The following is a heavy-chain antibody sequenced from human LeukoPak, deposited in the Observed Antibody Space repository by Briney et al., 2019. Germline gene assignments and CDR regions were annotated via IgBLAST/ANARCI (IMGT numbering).Heavy chain of an antibody. V-gene: IGHV3-21*01. D-gene: IGHD2-15*01. CDR3: ARKLGYCSGGSCFLFDY. J-gene: IGHJ4*02. CDR1: GFTFSSYS. Sequence: GGSLRLSCAASGFTFSSYSMNWVRQAPGKGLEWVSSISSSSSYIYYADSVKGRFTISRDNAKNSLYLQMNSLRAEDTAVYYCARKLGYCSGGSCFLFDYWGQGTLVTVSS. CDR2: ISSSSSYI.